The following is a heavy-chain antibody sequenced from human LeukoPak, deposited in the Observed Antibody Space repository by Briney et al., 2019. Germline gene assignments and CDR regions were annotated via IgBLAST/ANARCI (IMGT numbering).Heavy chain of an antibody. CDR2: MSSSRTSI. D-gene: IGHD3-10*01. Sequence: GRSLTLSCAASGFTFSSYAMHWVRQAPGKGLEWVSYMSSSRTSIYYADSVKGRFTISRDNAKNSLYLQMNSLRAEDTAVYYCARGWDYGSGKGFDPWGQGTLVTVSS. V-gene: IGHV3-48*04. CDR1: GFTFSSYA. CDR3: ARGWDYGSGKGFDP. J-gene: IGHJ5*02.